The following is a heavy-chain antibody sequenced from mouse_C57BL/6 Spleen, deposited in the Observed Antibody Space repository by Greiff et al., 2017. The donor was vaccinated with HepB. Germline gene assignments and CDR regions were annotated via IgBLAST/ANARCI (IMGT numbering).Heavy chain of an antibody. J-gene: IGHJ4*01. V-gene: IGHV1-53*01. CDR1: GYTFTSYW. D-gene: IGHD1-1*01. Sequence: QVQLKQPGTELVKPGASVKLSCKASGYTFTSYWMHWVKQRPGQGLEWIGNINPSNGGTNYNEKFKSKATLTVDKSSSTAYMKLSSLTSEDSAVYYCARDNYYGSSSYYYAMDYWGQGTSVTVSS. CDR2: INPSNGGT. CDR3: ARDNYYGSSSYYYAMDY.